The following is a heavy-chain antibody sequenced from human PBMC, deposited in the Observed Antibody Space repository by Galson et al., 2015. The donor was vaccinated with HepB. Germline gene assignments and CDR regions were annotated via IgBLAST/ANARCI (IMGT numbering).Heavy chain of an antibody. Sequence: SLRLSCAASGFTFSSYSMNWVRQAPGKGLEWVSSISSSSSYIYYADSVKGRFTISRDNAKNSLYLQMNSLRAEDTAVYYCARELKFRPKYYYYGMDVWGQGTTVTVSS. CDR2: ISSSSSYI. J-gene: IGHJ6*02. CDR3: ARELKFRPKYYYYGMDV. V-gene: IGHV3-21*01. CDR1: GFTFSSYS.